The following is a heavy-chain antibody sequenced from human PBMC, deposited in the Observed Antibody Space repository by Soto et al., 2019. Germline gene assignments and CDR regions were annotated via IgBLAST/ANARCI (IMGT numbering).Heavy chain of an antibody. D-gene: IGHD6-13*01. CDR3: ARDASSSWDDWFDP. Sequence: QVQLQESGPGLVKPSQTLSLTCTVSGGSISSGGYYWSWIRQHPGKGLEWIGYIYYSRSTYYNPSLKSRVTISVDTSKNQFSLKLSSLTAADTAVYYCARDASSSWDDWFDPWGQGTLVTVSS. J-gene: IGHJ5*02. V-gene: IGHV4-31*03. CDR1: GGSISSGGYY. CDR2: IYYSRST.